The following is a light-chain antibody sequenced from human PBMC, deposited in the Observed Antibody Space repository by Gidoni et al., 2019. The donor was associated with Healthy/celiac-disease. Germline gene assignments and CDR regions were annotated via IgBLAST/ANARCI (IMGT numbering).Light chain of an antibody. CDR2: KVS. V-gene: IGKV2-30*01. CDR3: MQGTHWPWT. CDR1: QSLVYSDGNTY. J-gene: IGKJ1*01. Sequence: DVVMTQSPLSLPVTLGQPASISCRSSQSLVYSDGNTYLNWFQHRPGQSPRRLIYKVSNRDSGVPDRFSGSGSGTDFTLKISRVEAADVGVYYCMQGTHWPWTFGQGTKVEIK.